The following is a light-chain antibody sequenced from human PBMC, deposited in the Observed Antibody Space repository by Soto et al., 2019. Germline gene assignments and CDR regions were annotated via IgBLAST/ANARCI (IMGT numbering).Light chain of an antibody. Sequence: QSALTQPPSASGSPGQSVTISCTGTSSDVGGYNYVSWYQQHPGKAPKLMIYEVNKRPSGAPDRFSGSKSGKTASLTVTGLQAEDEADYYCSSYGGTNTLVVFGGGTKLTVL. V-gene: IGLV2-8*01. CDR2: EVN. CDR3: SSYGGTNTLVV. CDR1: SSDVGGYNY. J-gene: IGLJ2*01.